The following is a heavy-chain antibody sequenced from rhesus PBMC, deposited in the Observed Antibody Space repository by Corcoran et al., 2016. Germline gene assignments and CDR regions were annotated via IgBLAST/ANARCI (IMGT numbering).Heavy chain of an antibody. Sequence: EVQLVQSGAEVKRPGESLRISCKTSGYSFTSSWISWVRQMPGKGLEWMGSIYPGDSVTRYNPSYQGQVTISADKSISTTYLQWSSLKASDTATYYCAKRVYSWNNYYFDYWGQGVLVTVSS. J-gene: IGHJ4*01. CDR3: AKRVYSWNNYYFDY. D-gene: IGHD1-20*01. CDR2: IYPGDSVT. V-gene: IGHV5S1*01. CDR1: GYSFTSSW.